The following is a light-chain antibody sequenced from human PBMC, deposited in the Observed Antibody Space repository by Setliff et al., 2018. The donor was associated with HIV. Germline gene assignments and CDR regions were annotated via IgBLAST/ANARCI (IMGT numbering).Light chain of an antibody. CDR3: RSYTKTASVYV. V-gene: IGLV2-14*01. J-gene: IGLJ1*01. CDR1: SDDVGGSNY. CDR2: EVT. Sequence: QSALTQPASMSGSPGQSITISCTGSSDDVGGSNYVSWYQQHPGKAPKLIIYEVTVRPSGVSSLFSGSKSGNPASLTLSGLQTEDEAEYYCRSYTKTASVYVFGSGTKVTVL.